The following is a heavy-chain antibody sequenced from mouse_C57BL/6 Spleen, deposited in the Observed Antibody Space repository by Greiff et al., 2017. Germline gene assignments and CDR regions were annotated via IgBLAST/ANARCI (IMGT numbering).Heavy chain of an antibody. CDR3: ASSSGSTMITDWYFAV. Sequence: QVQLQQPGAELVMPGASVKLSCKASGYTFTSYWMHWVKQRPGQGLEWIGEIDPSDSYTNYNQKFKGKSTLTVDTSSSTTYMQLSSLTSEDSAVYYCASSSGSTMITDWYFAVWGTGTPVTVSS. V-gene: IGHV1-69*01. J-gene: IGHJ1*03. CDR2: IDPSDSYT. CDR1: GYTFTSYW. D-gene: IGHD2-4*01.